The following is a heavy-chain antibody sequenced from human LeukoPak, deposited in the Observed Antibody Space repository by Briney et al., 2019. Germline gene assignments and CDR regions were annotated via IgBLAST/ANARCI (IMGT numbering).Heavy chain of an antibody. V-gene: IGHV1-18*01. CDR2: ISAYNGNT. Sequence: GXSXXVSCKASGYTFTSYGISWVRQAPGQGLEWMGWISAYNGNTNYAQKLQGRVTMTTDTSTTTAYMELRSLRSDDTAVYFCARDLYGDNDAFDIWGQGTXVAXSS. J-gene: IGHJ3*02. CDR1: GYTFTSYG. CDR3: ARDLYGDNDAFDI. D-gene: IGHD4-17*01.